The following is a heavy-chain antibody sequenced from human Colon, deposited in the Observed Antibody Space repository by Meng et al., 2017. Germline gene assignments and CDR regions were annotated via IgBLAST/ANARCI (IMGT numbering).Heavy chain of an antibody. Sequence: VQLQGSGPSLVRPSETLSLTCTLSGGSVSSPSYSWSWIRQTPGKGLEWIGYVYYTGSANYNPSLKSRVTISVDTSKNHFSLNLTSVTAADTAVYYCARGRGSYSSIDFWGQGTLVTVSS. D-gene: IGHD1-26*01. CDR1: GGSVSSPSYS. CDR3: ARGRGSYSSIDF. V-gene: IGHV4-61*03. J-gene: IGHJ4*02. CDR2: VYYTGSA.